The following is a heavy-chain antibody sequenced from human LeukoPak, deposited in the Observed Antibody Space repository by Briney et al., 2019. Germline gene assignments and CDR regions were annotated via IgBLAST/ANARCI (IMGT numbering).Heavy chain of an antibody. CDR1: GGSFSGYY. V-gene: IGHV4-34*01. D-gene: IGHD3-3*02. CDR2: INHSGST. Sequence: SSETLSLTCAVYGGSFSGYYWSWIRQPPGKGLEWIGEINHSGSTNYNPSLKSRVTISVDTSKNQFSLKLSSVTAADTAVYYCARLRRSRLAEFDYWGQGTRVTVSS. J-gene: IGHJ4*02. CDR3: ARLRRSRLAEFDY.